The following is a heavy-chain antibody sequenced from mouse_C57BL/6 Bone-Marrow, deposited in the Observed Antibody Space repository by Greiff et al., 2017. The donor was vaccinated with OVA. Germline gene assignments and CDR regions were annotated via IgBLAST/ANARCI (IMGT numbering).Heavy chain of an antibody. CDR3: ARVVDYDEFAY. CDR1: GYTFTSYW. CDR2: IDPSASYT. V-gene: IGHV1-50*01. J-gene: IGHJ3*01. Sequence: QVQLQQPGAELVKPGASVKLSCKASGYTFTSYWMQWVKQRPGQGLEWIGEIDPSASYTNYTQKFKGKATLTVDTSSSTAYMQLSSLTSEDSAVYYCARVVDYDEFAYWGQGTLVTVSA. D-gene: IGHD2-4*01.